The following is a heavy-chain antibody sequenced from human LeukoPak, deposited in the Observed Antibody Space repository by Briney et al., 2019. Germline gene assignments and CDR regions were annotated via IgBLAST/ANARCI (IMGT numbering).Heavy chain of an antibody. CDR2: IQYDGRKK. V-gene: IGHV3-30*02. J-gene: IGHJ5*01. CDR3: VEDTGALLSPDS. D-gene: IGHD1-14*01. CDR1: GGTFSDYD. Sequence: GGSLRLSCAVSGGTFSDYDMNWIRQAPGKGLEWVAFIQYDGRKKLCGDSVKGRCTISRDTSINTIFLQVDSLRGEDTAVYYCVEDTGALLSPDSWGQGALVTVSS.